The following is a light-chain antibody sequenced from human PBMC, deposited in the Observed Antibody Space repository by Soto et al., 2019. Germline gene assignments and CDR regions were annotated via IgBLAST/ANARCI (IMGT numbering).Light chain of an antibody. J-gene: IGLJ2*01. Sequence: SYELTQPPSVSVSPGQTASITCSGDKLGDKYACWYQQKPGQSPVLVIYQDSKRPSGIPERFSGSNSGNTATLTISGTQAVDEADYYCQAWDSRTVLFGGGTQLTVL. CDR2: QDS. CDR3: QAWDSRTVL. V-gene: IGLV3-1*01. CDR1: KLGDKY.